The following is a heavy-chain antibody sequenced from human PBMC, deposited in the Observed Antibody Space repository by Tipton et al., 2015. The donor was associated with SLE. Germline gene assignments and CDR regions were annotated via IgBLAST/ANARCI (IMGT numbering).Heavy chain of an antibody. CDR3: ASSSGSMVTTWHFDL. D-gene: IGHD4-17*01. CDR2: INHSGST. Sequence: LRLSCAVYGGSFSGYYWNWIRQPPGKGLEWIGEINHSGSTNYNPSLKSRVTISVDTSKNQFSLKLSSVTAADTAVYYCASSSGSMVTTWHFDLWGRGTLVTVAS. V-gene: IGHV4-34*01. CDR1: GGSFSGYY. J-gene: IGHJ2*01.